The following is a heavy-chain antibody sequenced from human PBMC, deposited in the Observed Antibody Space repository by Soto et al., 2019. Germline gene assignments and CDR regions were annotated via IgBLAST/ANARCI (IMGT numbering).Heavy chain of an antibody. V-gene: IGHV5-10-1*01. CDR3: ARHKDAFGTEHNY. J-gene: IGHJ4*02. CDR1: GYSFTSYW. D-gene: IGHD1-1*01. CDR2: IDPCYSST. Sequence: PGESLKVSCKGSGYSFTSYWISWVRQMPGTGLEWMGRIDPCYSSTSYSLSFQGHVTLSADTSISTAYLQWSSLKASATAIYYCARHKDAFGTEHNYWGQGTQVTVSS.